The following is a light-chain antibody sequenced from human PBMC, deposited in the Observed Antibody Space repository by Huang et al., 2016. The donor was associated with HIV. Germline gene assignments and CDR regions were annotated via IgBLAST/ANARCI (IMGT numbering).Light chain of an antibody. J-gene: IGKJ2*01. V-gene: IGKV1-39*01. Sequence: DIQMTQFPTSLSASVEDRVTITCRAGQAIDKYLNWYQQKSGRAPRLLIYGASKLRSGVPSRFSGRASGTHFSLTINSLQPDDSAIYYCQQSYRTPRTFGQGTNLEI. CDR1: QAIDKY. CDR2: GAS. CDR3: QQSYRTPRT.